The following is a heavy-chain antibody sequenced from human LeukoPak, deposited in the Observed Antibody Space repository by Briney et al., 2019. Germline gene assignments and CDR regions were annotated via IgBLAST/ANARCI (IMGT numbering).Heavy chain of an antibody. D-gene: IGHD2-8*01. CDR3: ARLNALGYCTNGVCPDNWFDP. V-gene: IGHV1-2*02. J-gene: IGHJ5*02. CDR2: INPNSGGT. CDR1: GYTFTGYY. Sequence: ASVKVSCKASGYTFTGYYMHWVRQAPGQGLEWMGWINPNSGGTNYAQKFQGRVTMTRDTSISTAYMELNRLRSDDTAVYYCARLNALGYCTNGVCPDNWFDPWGQGTLVTVFS.